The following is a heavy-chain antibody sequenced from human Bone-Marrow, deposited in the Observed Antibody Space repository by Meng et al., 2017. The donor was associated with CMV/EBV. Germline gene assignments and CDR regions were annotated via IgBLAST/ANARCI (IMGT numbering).Heavy chain of an antibody. Sequence: GGSLRLSCAASGFTFDDYAMHWVRQAPGKGLEWVSLISWDGGSTYYADSVKGRFTISRDNSKNSPYLQMNSLRAEDTALYYCAKALLAYYGMDVWGQGTTVTVSS. CDR3: AKALLAYYGMDV. V-gene: IGHV3-43D*03. CDR2: ISWDGGST. J-gene: IGHJ6*02. CDR1: GFTFDDYA. D-gene: IGHD3-3*02.